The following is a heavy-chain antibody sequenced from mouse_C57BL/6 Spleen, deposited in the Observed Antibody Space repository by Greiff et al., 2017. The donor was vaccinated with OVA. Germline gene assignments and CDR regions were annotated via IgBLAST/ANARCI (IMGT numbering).Heavy chain of an antibody. Sequence: QVQLQQPGAELVKPGASVKMSCKASGYTFTSYWITWVKQRPGQGLEWIGDIYPGSGSTNYNEKFKSKATLTVDTSSSTAYMQLSSLPSEASADYCCARRREAKDYWGQGTSVTVSS. CDR1: GYTFTSYW. J-gene: IGHJ4*01. V-gene: IGHV1-55*01. CDR3: ARRREAKDY. CDR2: IYPGSGST.